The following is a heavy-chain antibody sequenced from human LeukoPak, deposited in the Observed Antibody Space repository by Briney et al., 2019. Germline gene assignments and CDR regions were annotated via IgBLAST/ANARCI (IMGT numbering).Heavy chain of an antibody. CDR1: GGSISSSSYY. V-gene: IGHV4-39*01. CDR2: IYYSGST. D-gene: IGHD3-10*01. CDR3: ARRHMVRGIDY. Sequence: PSETLSLTCTVSGGSISSSSYYWGWIRQPPGKGLEWIGSIYYSGSTYYSPSLKSRVTISVDTSKNQFSLKLSSVTAADTAVYYCARRHMVRGIDYWGQGTLVTVSS. J-gene: IGHJ4*02.